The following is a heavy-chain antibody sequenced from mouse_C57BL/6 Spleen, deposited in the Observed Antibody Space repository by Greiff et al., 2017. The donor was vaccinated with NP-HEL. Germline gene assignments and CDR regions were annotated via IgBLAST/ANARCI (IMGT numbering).Heavy chain of an antibody. D-gene: IGHD2-10*01. V-gene: IGHV2-5*01. CDR3: ATFYDYDAMDY. Sequence: VKVVESGPGLVQPSQSLSITCTVSGFSLTSYGVHWVRQSPGKGLEWLGVIWRGGSTDYNAAFMSRLSITKDNSKSQVFFKMNSLQADDTAIYYCATFYDYDAMDYWGQGTSVTVSS. CDR2: IWRGGST. J-gene: IGHJ4*01. CDR1: GFSLTSYG.